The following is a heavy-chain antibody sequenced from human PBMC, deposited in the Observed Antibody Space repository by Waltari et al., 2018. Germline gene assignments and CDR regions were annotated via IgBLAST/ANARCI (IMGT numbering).Heavy chain of an antibody. CDR3: ARQVQYSSSSFGAFDI. Sequence: EVQLVQSEAEMKKPGESLRISCKDSGYSFTSYWISWVRQMPGKGLEWMGSIHPSYSYSNYSPSFQGHVTISADKSISIAYLQWSSLKASDTAVYYCARQVQYSSSSFGAFDIWGQGTMVTVSS. D-gene: IGHD6-6*01. V-gene: IGHV5-10-1*03. CDR2: IHPSYSYS. CDR1: GYSFTSYW. J-gene: IGHJ3*02.